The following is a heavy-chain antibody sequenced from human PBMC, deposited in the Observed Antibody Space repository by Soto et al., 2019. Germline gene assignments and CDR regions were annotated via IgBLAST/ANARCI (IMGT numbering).Heavy chain of an antibody. CDR1: GGSISSGGYY. V-gene: IGHV4-31*03. CDR3: ARDRDGYSLDY. CDR2: IYYSGST. Sequence: SATLSLTCTVSGGSISSGGYYWSWIRQHPGKGLEWIGYIYYSGSTYSNPSLKSRVTISVDTSKNLFSLKLCSVTAADTAVYYCARDRDGYSLDYWGQGTRVTVSS. D-gene: IGHD4-4*01. J-gene: IGHJ4*02.